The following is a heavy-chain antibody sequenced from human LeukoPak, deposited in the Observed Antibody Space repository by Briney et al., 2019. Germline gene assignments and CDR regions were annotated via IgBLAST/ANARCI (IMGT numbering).Heavy chain of an antibody. V-gene: IGHV3-21*01. CDR3: ARPNYDYVWGSYRYTTPYRESPYYYYYYGMDV. CDR1: GFTFSSYS. CDR2: ISSSSSYI. J-gene: IGHJ6*02. D-gene: IGHD3-16*02. Sequence: RSGGSLRLSCAASGFTFSSYSMNWVRQAPGKGLEWVSSISSSSSYIYYADSVKGRFTISRENAKNSLYLQMNSLRAEDTAVYYCARPNYDYVWGSYRYTTPYRESPYYYYYYGMDVWGQGTTVTVSS.